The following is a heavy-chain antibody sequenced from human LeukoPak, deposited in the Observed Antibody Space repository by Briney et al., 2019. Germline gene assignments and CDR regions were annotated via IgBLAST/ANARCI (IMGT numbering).Heavy chain of an antibody. CDR1: GGTFSSYA. V-gene: IGHV1-69*01. J-gene: IGHJ6*02. CDR2: IIPIFGTA. CDR3: ASSIGGWSSENYYYYYGMDV. Sequence: SVKVSCKASGGTFSSYAISWVRQAPGQGLEGMGGIIPIFGTANYAQKFQGRVTITADESTSTAYMELSSLRSEDTAVYYCASSIGGWSSENYYYYYGMDVWGQGTTVTVSS. D-gene: IGHD2-15*01.